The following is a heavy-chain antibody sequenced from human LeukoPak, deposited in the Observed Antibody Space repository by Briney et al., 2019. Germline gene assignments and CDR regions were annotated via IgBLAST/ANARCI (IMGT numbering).Heavy chain of an antibody. CDR2: IKSKTDGGTT. CDR3: TTDGGSLWFGELLQFGLLFDY. V-gene: IGHV3-15*01. Sequence: PGGSLRLSCAASGFTFSNAWMSWVRQAPGKGLEWVGRIKSKTDGGTTDYAAPVKGRFTISRDDSKNTLYLQMNSLKTEDTAVYYCTTDGGSLWFGELLQFGLLFDYWGQGTLVTVSS. J-gene: IGHJ4*02. CDR1: GFTFSNAW. D-gene: IGHD3-10*01.